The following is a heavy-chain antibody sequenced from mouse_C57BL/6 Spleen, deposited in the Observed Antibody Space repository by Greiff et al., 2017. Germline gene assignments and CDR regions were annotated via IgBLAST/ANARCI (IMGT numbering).Heavy chain of an antibody. D-gene: IGHD1-1*01. CDR1: GFNIKDDY. Sequence: VHVKQSGAELVRPGASVKLSCTASGFNIKDDYMHWVKQRPEQGLEWIGWIDPENGDTEYASKFQGKATITADTSSNTAYLQLSSLTSEDTAVYYCTYGSSSYYFDYGGQGTTRTGSS. CDR3: TYGSSSYYFDY. V-gene: IGHV14-4*01. J-gene: IGHJ2*01. CDR2: IDPENGDT.